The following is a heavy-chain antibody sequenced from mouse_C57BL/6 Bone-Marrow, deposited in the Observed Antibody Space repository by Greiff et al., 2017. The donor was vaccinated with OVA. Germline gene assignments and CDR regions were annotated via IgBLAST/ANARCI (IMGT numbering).Heavy chain of an antibody. CDR2: IHPNSGST. CDR1: GYTFTSYW. V-gene: IGHV1-64*01. J-gene: IGHJ3*01. D-gene: IGHD3-2*02. CDR3: ARSGAQATEGTWVAY. Sequence: QVQLQQPGAELVKPGASVKLSCKASGYTFTSYWMHWVKQRPGQGLEWIGMIHPNSGSTNYNEKFKSKATLTVDNSSSTAYMQLSSLTSEDSAVYYVARSGAQATEGTWVAYWGQGTLVTVSA.